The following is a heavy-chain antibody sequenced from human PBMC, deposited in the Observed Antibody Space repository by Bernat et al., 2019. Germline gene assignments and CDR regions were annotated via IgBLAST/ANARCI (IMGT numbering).Heavy chain of an antibody. V-gene: IGHV3-73*01. CDR3: TTGYSAWGGMDV. Sequence: EVQLVESGGGLVQPGGSLKLSCAASGFTFSGSAMHWVRQASGKGLEWVGRIRSKANSYATAYAASVKGRFTISRDDSKNTAYLQMNSLKTEDTAVYYCTTGYSAWGGMDVWGQGTTVTVSS. CDR1: GFTFSGSA. J-gene: IGHJ6*02. CDR2: IRSKANSYAT. D-gene: IGHD6-13*01.